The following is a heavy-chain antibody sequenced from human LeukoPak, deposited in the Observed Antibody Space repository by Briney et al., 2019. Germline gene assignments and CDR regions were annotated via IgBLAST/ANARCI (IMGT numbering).Heavy chain of an antibody. CDR3: ASGEGFGESMSFDN. CDR2: IIPIFGTA. D-gene: IGHD3-10*01. Sequence: SVKVSCKASGGTFSSYAISWVRQAPGQGLEWMGGIIPIFGTANYAQKFQGRVTITADESTSTAYMELSSLRSDDTAVYYCASGEGFGESMSFDNWGQGTLVTVSS. J-gene: IGHJ4*02. V-gene: IGHV1-69*13. CDR1: GGTFSSYA.